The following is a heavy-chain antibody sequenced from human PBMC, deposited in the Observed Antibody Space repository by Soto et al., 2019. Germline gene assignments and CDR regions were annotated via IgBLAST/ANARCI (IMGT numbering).Heavy chain of an antibody. CDR3: TTARHCSSDACPAAE. CDR2: IGPDPSNT. J-gene: IGHJ4*02. V-gene: IGHV3-23*01. Sequence: EVHLLESGGGLVQPGWSLRLSCTTSGFTFSTTGMLWLRQPPGKGLEWVSAIGPDPSNTKYTDSVKGRFIISRDNSKNTVFLQMTSLGAEDTALYYCTTARHCSSDACPAAEWGQGTLITVSS. D-gene: IGHD2-2*01. CDR1: GFTFSTTG.